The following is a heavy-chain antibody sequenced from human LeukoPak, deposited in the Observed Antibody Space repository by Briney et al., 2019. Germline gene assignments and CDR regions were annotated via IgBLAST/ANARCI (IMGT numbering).Heavy chain of an antibody. J-gene: IGHJ6*01. CDR3: ARQSYCSGGSCYEDYYYYYGMDV. CDR2: IYYSGST. Sequence: PSETLSLTCTVSGGSISSSSYYWGWIRQPPGKGLEWIGSIYYSGSTYYNPSLKSRVTISVDTSKNHLSLKLSSVTAADTAVYYCARQSYCSGGSCYEDYYYYYGMDVWGQGTTVTVSS. V-gene: IGHV4-39*01. D-gene: IGHD2-15*01. CDR1: GGSISSSSYY.